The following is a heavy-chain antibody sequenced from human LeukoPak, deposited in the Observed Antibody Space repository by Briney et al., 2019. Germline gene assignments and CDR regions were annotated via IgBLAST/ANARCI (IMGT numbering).Heavy chain of an antibody. CDR2: INPNSGGT. CDR3: ARSIAAAGRRVDY. V-gene: IGHV1-2*02. D-gene: IGHD6-13*01. CDR1: RYTFTGYY. Sequence: ASVKVSCKASRYTFTGYYMHWVRQAPGQGLEWMGWINPNSGGTNYAQKFQGRVTMTRDTSISTAYMELSRLRSDDAAVYYCARSIAAAGRRVDYWGQGTLVTVSS. J-gene: IGHJ4*02.